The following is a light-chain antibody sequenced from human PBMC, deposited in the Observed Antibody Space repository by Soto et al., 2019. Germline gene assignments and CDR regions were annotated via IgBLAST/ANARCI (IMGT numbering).Light chain of an antibody. J-gene: IGKJ4*01. CDR3: HQASCFTPS. CDR1: QVISSW. Sequence: DIQMTQSPSSLSASVGDTVTITCRASQVISSWLAWYQHKPGGAPKLMIYKASNLQTGVPSSFTGSSCEAASTVTLTTSNLQHSDFATYYCHQASCFTPSFGGGTQVEIK. CDR2: KAS. V-gene: IGKV1-12*01.